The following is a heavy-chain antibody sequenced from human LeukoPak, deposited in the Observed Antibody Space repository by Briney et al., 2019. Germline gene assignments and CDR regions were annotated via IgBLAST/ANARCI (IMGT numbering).Heavy chain of an antibody. CDR1: GGTFSNFA. CDR2: IIPVFGTT. Sequence: SVKVSCKASGGTFSNFAFSWVRQAPGQGLEWMGGIIPVFGTTNYAQKFQGRVTITTDKSTSTAYMELSSLRSADTAVYYCARMTYFYDGQGSYYFDYWGPGTLVTVS. J-gene: IGHJ4*02. D-gene: IGHD3-16*01. CDR3: ARMTYFYDGQGSYYFDY. V-gene: IGHV1-69*05.